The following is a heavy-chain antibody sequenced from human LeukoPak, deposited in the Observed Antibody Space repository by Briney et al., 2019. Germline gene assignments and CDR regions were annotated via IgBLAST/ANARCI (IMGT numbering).Heavy chain of an antibody. CDR3: ARTFLSGDGYKVGYFDY. CDR1: GFTFSNTY. J-gene: IGHJ4*02. V-gene: IGHV3-53*01. CDR2: IYPSGNI. Sequence: GGSLRLSCAASGFTFSNTYMSWVRQAPGKGLEGVSLIYPSGNIYYADSVKGRFTISRDNSKNTLFLQMNSLRAEDTAIYYCARTFLSGDGYKVGYFDYWGQGTLVTVSS. D-gene: IGHD5-24*01.